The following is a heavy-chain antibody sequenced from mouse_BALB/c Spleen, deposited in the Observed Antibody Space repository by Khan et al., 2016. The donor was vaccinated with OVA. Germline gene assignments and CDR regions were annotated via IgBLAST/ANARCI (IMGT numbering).Heavy chain of an antibody. Sequence: VQLQQSGPGLVKPGASVKISCKASGYTFTDYNMDWVKQSHGKSLEWIGYIFPNNGDSGYNQKFKTKATLTVDHSSSTVYMELRSLTSEDSAVYYCVRSGYGSFAYWGQGTLVTVSA. D-gene: IGHD1-2*01. CDR2: IFPNNGDS. CDR3: VRSGYGSFAY. V-gene: IGHV1S29*02. J-gene: IGHJ3*01. CDR1: GYTFTDYN.